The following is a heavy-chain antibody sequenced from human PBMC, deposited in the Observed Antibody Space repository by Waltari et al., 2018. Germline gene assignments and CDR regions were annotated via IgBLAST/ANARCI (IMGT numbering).Heavy chain of an antibody. D-gene: IGHD6-6*01. Sequence: QVQLVQSGAEVKKPGSSVKVSCKASGGTFSSYATSWVRQAPGQGLEWMGGIIPIFGTANYAQKFQGRVTITADESTSTAYMELSSLRSEDTAVYYCASIAARPGGYYYYGMDVWGQGTTVTVSS. J-gene: IGHJ6*02. CDR3: ASIAARPGGYYYYGMDV. CDR1: GGTFSSYA. CDR2: IIPIFGTA. V-gene: IGHV1-69*13.